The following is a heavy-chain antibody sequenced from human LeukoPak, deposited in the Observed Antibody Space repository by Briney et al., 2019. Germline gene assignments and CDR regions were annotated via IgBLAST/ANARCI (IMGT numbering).Heavy chain of an antibody. CDR2: ISGSGIST. CDR3: AKGHSNYERFYGDEWYYYYGMDV. V-gene: IGHV3-23*01. CDR1: GFTFSSYG. J-gene: IGHJ6*02. Sequence: GGSLRLSCAASGFTFSSYGMSWVRQAPGKGLEWVSGISGSGISTYYADSVKGRFTISRDNSKNTLYLQMNSLRAEDTAVYYCAKGHSNYERFYGDEWYYYYGMDVWGQGTTVTVSS. D-gene: IGHD4-4*01.